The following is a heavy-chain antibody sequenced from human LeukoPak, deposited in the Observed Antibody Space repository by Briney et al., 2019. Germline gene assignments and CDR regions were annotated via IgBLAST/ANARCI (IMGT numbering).Heavy chain of an antibody. CDR2: VSSSGT. CDR1: GGSVSNAGYY. CDR3: ARVITMIVVVIITDLACWFDP. J-gene: IGHJ5*02. V-gene: IGHV4-61*08. D-gene: IGHD3-22*01. Sequence: PSETLSLTCTVSGGSVSNAGYYWTWIRQPPGKGLEWIGHVSSSGTNYNPSLKTRVTISVDMSKNQFSLTLRSATTADTAVYYCARVITMIVVVIITDLACWFDPWGQGTLVTVSS.